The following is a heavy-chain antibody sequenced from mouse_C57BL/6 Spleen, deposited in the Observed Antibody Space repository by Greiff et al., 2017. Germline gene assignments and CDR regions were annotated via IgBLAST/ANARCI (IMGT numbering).Heavy chain of an antibody. CDR3: ARPFNYYGWDY. Sequence: EVMLVESGGDLVKPGGSLKLSCAASGFTFSSYGMSWVRQTPDKRLEWVATISSGGSYTYYPDSVKGRFTISRDNAKNTLYLQMSSLKSEDTAMYYCARPFNYYGWDYWGQGTTLTVSS. CDR1: GFTFSSYG. CDR2: ISSGGSYT. D-gene: IGHD1-1*01. V-gene: IGHV5-6*01. J-gene: IGHJ2*01.